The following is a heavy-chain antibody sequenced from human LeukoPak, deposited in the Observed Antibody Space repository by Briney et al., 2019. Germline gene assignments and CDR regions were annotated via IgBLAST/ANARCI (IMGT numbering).Heavy chain of an antibody. V-gene: IGHV5-51*01. CDR3: ARGAVDNRVLDY. CDR2: IYPGDSDT. CDR1: GYSFTSYW. Sequence: GESLKISCKAYGYSFTSYWIAWVRQMPGKGLELMGIIYPGDSDTRYSPSFQGQVTISGDKSINTAYLQWSSLEASDTAIYYCARGAVDNRVLDYWGQGTLVTVFS. J-gene: IGHJ4*02. D-gene: IGHD2-2*01.